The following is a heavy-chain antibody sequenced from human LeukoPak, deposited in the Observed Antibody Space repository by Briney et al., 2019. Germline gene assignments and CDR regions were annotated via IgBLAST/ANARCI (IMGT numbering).Heavy chain of an antibody. Sequence: PGRSLRLSCAASGFTFSSYWMSWVRQSPGKGLEWVANIKQDGSEKHYAGSVKGRFTISRDNAKNSLDLQMNSLRAEDTAVYYCARDIEWLVSHRLDYWGRGTLVTVSS. CDR3: ARDIEWLVSHRLDY. CDR2: IKQDGSEK. V-gene: IGHV3-7*01. J-gene: IGHJ4*02. D-gene: IGHD3-3*01. CDR1: GFTFSSYW.